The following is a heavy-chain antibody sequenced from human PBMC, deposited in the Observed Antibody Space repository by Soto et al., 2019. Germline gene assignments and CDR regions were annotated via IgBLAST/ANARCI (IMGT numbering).Heavy chain of an antibody. CDR1: GYTFTSYA. J-gene: IGHJ4*02. CDR3: ARVLGIVGAPGDY. CDR2: INAGNGNT. V-gene: IGHV1-3*01. Sequence: SVKAPCKASGYTFTSYAMYWVRQAPGQRLEWMGWINAGNGNTKYSQKFQGRVTITRDTSASTAYMELSSLRSEDTAVYYCARVLGIVGAPGDYWGQGTLVTVAS. D-gene: IGHD1-26*01.